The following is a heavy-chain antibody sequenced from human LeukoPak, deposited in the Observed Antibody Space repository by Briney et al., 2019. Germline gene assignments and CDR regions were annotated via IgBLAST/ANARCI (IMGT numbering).Heavy chain of an antibody. D-gene: IGHD1-7*01. CDR1: GYTLTSYF. CDR2: INPSGGST. V-gene: IGHV1-46*01. J-gene: IGHJ3*02. Sequence: ASVKVSCKASGYTLTSYFIHWVRQAPGQGHEWMGIINPSGGSTSYAQKFQGRVTMTRDTSTSTVYMELSSLRSEDTAVYYCARDQDWNYAFDIWGQGTMVTVSS. CDR3: ARDQDWNYAFDI.